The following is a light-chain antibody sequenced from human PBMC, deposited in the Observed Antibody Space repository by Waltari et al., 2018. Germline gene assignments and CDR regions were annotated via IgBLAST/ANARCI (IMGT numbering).Light chain of an antibody. J-gene: IGLJ1*01. CDR2: NNS. CDR1: PSNIGSTA. CDR3: ASWDGSLAAYV. Sequence: QSVLTQPPSASGTPGPRVPISCSGGPSNIGSTAVNWYQHLPGAAPKLVILNNSQRPSGISDRFSGSTSGASASLAISGLQSDDEADYYCASWDGSLAAYVFGGGTKVTV. V-gene: IGLV1-44*01.